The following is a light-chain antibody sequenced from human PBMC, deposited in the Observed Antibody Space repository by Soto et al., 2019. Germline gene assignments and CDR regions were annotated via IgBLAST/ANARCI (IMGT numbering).Light chain of an antibody. J-gene: IGKJ2*01. Sequence: DAQMTQSPSSLSASVGDSVTITCRASQSIGTYLDWYQHKPGKAPKLLIYAASSLQSGVPSRFSGSGSGTGFTLTISSLQPEDFATYYCQESHSTFGQGTKVDIK. CDR2: AAS. V-gene: IGKV1-39*01. CDR1: QSIGTY. CDR3: QESHST.